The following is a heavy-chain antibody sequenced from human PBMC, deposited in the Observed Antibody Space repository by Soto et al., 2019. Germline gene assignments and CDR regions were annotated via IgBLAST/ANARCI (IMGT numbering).Heavy chain of an antibody. CDR2: VSSSGRST. D-gene: IGHD3-3*01. CDR3: VSEAKGLDGVAFDH. J-gene: IGHJ4*02. V-gene: IGHV3-64D*06. Sequence: PGGSLGLTCSATGVTLSDYVMYLVRQVPGKGLESVSAVSSSGRSTHYADSVKDRFTISRDNYKNTLYLQMSSLRPEDTAIYHCVSEAKGLDGVAFDHWGQGTQVPVSS. CDR1: GVTLSDYV.